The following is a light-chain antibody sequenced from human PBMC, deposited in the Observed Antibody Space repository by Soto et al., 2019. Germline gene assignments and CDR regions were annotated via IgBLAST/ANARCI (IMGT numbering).Light chain of an antibody. V-gene: IGLV2-8*01. CDR1: SSDVGFYNF. CDR3: ASYAGTKLFV. Sequence: QSALTQPPSASGSPGQSLTISCTGTSSDVGFYNFVSWYQQRSGKAPKLVIYEVTKRPSGVPDRFSGSKSGSTASLTVSGLQADDEAEYYCASYAGTKLFVFGSGTKVTVL. J-gene: IGLJ1*01. CDR2: EVT.